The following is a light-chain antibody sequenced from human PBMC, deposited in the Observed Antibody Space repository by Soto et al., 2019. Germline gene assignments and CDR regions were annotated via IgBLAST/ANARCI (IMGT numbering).Light chain of an antibody. CDR2: GAS. J-gene: IGKJ3*01. V-gene: IGKV3-20*01. CDR3: QQYGNSIFT. CDR1: QSVSSSY. Sequence: DIVLTQSPGTLSLSPGERATLSCRASQSVSSSYLAWYQQKPGQAPRLLIYGASSRATGIPDRFSGSGSGTDFTLTISRLEPEDFAVYYCQQYGNSIFTFGPGTKVDIK.